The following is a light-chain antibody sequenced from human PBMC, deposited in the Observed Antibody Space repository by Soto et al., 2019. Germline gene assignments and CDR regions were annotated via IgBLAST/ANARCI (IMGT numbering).Light chain of an antibody. CDR1: QSVSSN. V-gene: IGKV3-15*01. J-gene: IGKJ1*01. CDR2: GAS. CDR3: QQYSVWPRT. Sequence: EIVLTQSPATLSVSPGERATLSCRASQSVSSNLAWYQQTPGQAPRLLIYGASTRATDIPARFSGSGSGTEFTLTISSLQSEDFAVYYCQQYSVWPRTFGQGTKVEVK.